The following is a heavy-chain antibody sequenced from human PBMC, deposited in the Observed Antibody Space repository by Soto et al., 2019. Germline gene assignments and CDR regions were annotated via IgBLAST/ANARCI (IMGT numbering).Heavy chain of an antibody. Sequence: QVQLVQSGAEVKKPGSSVKVSCKASGGTFSSYAISWVRQAPGQGLEWMGGIIPIFGTANYAQKFQGRVTITADKSTSTAYMELSSLRSEDTAEYYCARDSDYDRTGYYYGMDVWGQGTTVTVSS. CDR2: IIPIFGTA. CDR1: GGTFSSYA. CDR3: ARDSDYDRTGYYYGMDV. V-gene: IGHV1-69*06. J-gene: IGHJ6*02. D-gene: IGHD3-22*01.